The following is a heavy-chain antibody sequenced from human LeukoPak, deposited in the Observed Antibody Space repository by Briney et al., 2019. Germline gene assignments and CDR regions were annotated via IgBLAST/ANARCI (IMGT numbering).Heavy chain of an antibody. CDR1: GYTFTGYY. CDR3: VRAMAPLDTFNYQYAMDV. J-gene: IGHJ6*02. CDR2: INPNSGNT. V-gene: IGHV1-2*02. D-gene: IGHD5-24*01. Sequence: VASVKVSCKASGYTFTGYYMHWVRQAPGQGLEWMGWINPNSGNTGYAQKFQGRFTLTRETFISTAYMELSSPRSDDTAVYYCVRAMAPLDTFNYQYAMDVWGQGTMVTVSS.